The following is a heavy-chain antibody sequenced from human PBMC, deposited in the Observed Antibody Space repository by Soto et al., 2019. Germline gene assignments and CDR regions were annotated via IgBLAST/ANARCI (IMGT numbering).Heavy chain of an antibody. CDR2: ISGSGGST. J-gene: IGHJ5*02. CDR1: GFTFSSYA. D-gene: IGHD6-13*01. V-gene: IGHV3-23*01. CDR3: AKDVRTGPLQQPFNWFDP. Sequence: GGSLRLSCAASGFTFSSYAMSWVRQAPGKGLEWVSAISGSGGSTYYADSVKGRFTISRDNSKNTLYLQMNSLRAEDTAVYYCAKDVRTGPLQQPFNWFDPWGQGTLVTVSS.